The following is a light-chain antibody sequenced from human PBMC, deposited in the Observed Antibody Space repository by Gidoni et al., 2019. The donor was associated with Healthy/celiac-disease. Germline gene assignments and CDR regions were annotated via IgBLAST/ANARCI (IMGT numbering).Light chain of an antibody. CDR3: QHYGTSPPTWT. CDR1: QSVTSDS. Sequence: EVVLTQSPGTLSLSPGERATLSCRASQSVTSDSLAWYQQNPGQAPRLLLFASSSRADGIPDRFRGSGSGTDFTLSISSLESEDFAVYYCQHYGTSPPTWTFGQGTKVDIK. J-gene: IGKJ1*01. CDR2: ASS. V-gene: IGKV3-20*01.